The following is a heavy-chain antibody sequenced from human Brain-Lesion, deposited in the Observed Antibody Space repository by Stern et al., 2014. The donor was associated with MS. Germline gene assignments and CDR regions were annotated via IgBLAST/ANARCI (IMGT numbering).Heavy chain of an antibody. Sequence: QVQLVESGAEVKKPGASVKVSCKTSGYIFTGYYIHWVRQAPGQGLEWMAWINPNTGGTKYAQKLQGRVTISRDTSISTDHVALRSLTSADTDVYYCARDQRGITIFGVVTDYYYLGMDVWGQGTTVTVSS. CDR1: GYIFTGYY. CDR2: INPNTGGT. V-gene: IGHV1-2*02. J-gene: IGHJ6*02. D-gene: IGHD3-3*01. CDR3: ARDQRGITIFGVVTDYYYLGMDV.